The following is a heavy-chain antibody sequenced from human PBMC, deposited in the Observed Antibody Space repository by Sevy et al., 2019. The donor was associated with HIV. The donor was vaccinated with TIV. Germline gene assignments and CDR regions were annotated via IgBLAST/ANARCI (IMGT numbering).Heavy chain of an antibody. J-gene: IGHJ6*02. CDR1: GFTFSSYA. CDR2: ISGSGGST. CDR3: ANGDDIVVVPAAGQFYYYYGMDV. V-gene: IGHV3-23*01. Sequence: GGSLRLSCAASGFTFSSYAMSWVRQAPGKGLEWVSAISGSGGSTYYADSVKGRFTISRDNSKNTLYLQMNSLRAEDTAVYYCANGDDIVVVPAAGQFYYYYGMDVWGQGTTVTVSS. D-gene: IGHD2-2*01.